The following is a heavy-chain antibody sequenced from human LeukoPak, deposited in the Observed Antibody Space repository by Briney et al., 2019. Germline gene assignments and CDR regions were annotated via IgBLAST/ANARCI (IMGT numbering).Heavy chain of an antibody. CDR3: ASGYYGSGIPNWFDP. CDR2: INHSGST. J-gene: IGHJ5*02. Sequence: SETLSLTCAVYGGSFSGYYWSWIRQPPGKGLEWIGEINHSGSTNYNPSLKSRVTISVDTSKNQFSLKLSSVTAADTAVYYCASGYYGSGIPNWFDPWGQGTLVTVSS. CDR1: GGSFSGYY. D-gene: IGHD3-10*01. V-gene: IGHV4-34*01.